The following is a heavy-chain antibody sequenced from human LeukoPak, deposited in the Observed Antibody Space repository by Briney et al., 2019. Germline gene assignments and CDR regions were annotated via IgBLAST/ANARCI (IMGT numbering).Heavy chain of an antibody. Sequence: SETLSLTCTVSGGSISSGGYYWSWIRQHPGKGLEGIGYIYYSGSTYYNPSLKSRVIISVDTSKHQFSLKLSSVTAADTAAYYCAREGVNYYDSSGYYAVYWGQGSLVTVSS. D-gene: IGHD3-22*01. J-gene: IGHJ4*02. CDR2: IYYSGST. CDR3: AREGVNYYDSSGYYAVY. V-gene: IGHV4-31*03. CDR1: GGSISSGGYY.